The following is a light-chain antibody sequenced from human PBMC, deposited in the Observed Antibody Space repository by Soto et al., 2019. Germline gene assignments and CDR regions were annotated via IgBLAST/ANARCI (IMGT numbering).Light chain of an antibody. Sequence: EILLTQSPSTLSLSPGEGVTLSCRASQSVTVNSLAWYQQKPGQAPSLLIYAASTRAAAVPDRFTGSGSGTDFALTISRLQHEDVGVYYCQQYGDSPLTSGPGTKVDIK. CDR3: QQYGDSPLT. J-gene: IGKJ3*01. V-gene: IGKV3-20*01. CDR1: QSVTVNS. CDR2: AAS.